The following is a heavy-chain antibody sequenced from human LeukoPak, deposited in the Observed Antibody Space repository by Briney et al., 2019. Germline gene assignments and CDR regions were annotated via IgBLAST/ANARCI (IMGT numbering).Heavy chain of an antibody. D-gene: IGHD3-22*01. Sequence: PSETLSLTCTVSGGSISSSSYYWGWIRQPPGKGLEWIGSIYYSGGTYYNPSLKSRVTISVDTSKNQFSLKLSSVTAADTAVYYCARDYYDSSGWRVTVGLPFDPWGQGTLVTVSS. CDR1: GGSISSSSYY. V-gene: IGHV4-39*07. CDR2: IYYSGGT. J-gene: IGHJ5*02. CDR3: ARDYYDSSGWRVTVGLPFDP.